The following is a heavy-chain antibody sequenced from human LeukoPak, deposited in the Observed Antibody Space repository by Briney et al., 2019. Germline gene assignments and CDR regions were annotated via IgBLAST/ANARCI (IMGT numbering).Heavy chain of an antibody. Sequence: SETLSLTCTVSGGSISSYYWSWNRQPPGKGLEWIGYIYYSGSTNYNPSLKSRVTISVDTSKNQFSLKLSSVTAADTAVYYCARGRKVGIAAAGIANWFDPWGQGTLVTVSS. D-gene: IGHD6-13*01. J-gene: IGHJ5*02. CDR2: IYYSGST. CDR1: GGSISSYY. CDR3: ARGRKVGIAAAGIANWFDP. V-gene: IGHV4-59*01.